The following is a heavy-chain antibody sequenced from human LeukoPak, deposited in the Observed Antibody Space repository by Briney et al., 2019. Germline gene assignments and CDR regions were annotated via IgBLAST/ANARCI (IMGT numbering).Heavy chain of an antibody. CDR1: GYNFTTHR. V-gene: IGHV5-51*01. CDR3: ARHRAIGVRGVPWVGPNWFDP. CDR2: IYPGDSDT. D-gene: IGHD3-10*01. Sequence: GESLKISCKGSGYNFTTHRIGWVRQMPGKGLEWMGIIYPGDSDTRYSPSFQDQVTISADKSISTAYLQWSSLEASDTAMYYCARHRAIGVRGVPWVGPNWFDPWGQGTLVTVSS. J-gene: IGHJ5*02.